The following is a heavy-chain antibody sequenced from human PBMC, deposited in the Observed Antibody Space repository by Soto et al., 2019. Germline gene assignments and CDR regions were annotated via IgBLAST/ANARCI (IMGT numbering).Heavy chain of an antibody. CDR3: ARLVSLLQPIDA. Sequence: GESLKISCQTSGYTFTNYWIGWVRQMPGGGLEWLGLIFPRDFDVRYSPSFEVQATISADRSTATALLQWRSLEASDSALYFCARLVSLLQPIDAWGQGTPVTVSS. CDR1: GYTFTNYW. CDR2: IFPRDFDV. V-gene: IGHV5-51*01. J-gene: IGHJ5*02. D-gene: IGHD4-4*01.